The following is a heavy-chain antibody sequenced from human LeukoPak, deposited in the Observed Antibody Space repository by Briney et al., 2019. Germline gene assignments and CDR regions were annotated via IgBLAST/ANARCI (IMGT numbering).Heavy chain of an antibody. J-gene: IGHJ4*02. CDR2: IYYSGST. CDR3: ARHDRFDN. Sequence: SETLSLTCTVSGGSISRSSYYWSWIRQPPGKGLEWIGYIYYSGSTNYNPSLKSRVTISVDTSKNQFSLKLSSVTAADTAVYYCARHDRFDNWGQGTLVTVSS. V-gene: IGHV4-61*01. CDR1: GGSISRSSYY. D-gene: IGHD3-16*01.